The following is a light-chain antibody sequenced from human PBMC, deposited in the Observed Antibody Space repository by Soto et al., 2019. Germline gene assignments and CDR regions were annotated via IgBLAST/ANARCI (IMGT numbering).Light chain of an antibody. Sequence: QSVLTQPRSVSESPGQSGTISCTGTSSDVGGYNYVSWYQQHPGKAPKLMIYDVIRRPSGVPDRFSGSKSGNTASLTISGLQAEDEGDYYCCSYAGTYTWVFGGGTKLTVL. V-gene: IGLV2-11*01. CDR1: SSDVGGYNY. J-gene: IGLJ3*02. CDR2: DVI. CDR3: CSYAGTYTWV.